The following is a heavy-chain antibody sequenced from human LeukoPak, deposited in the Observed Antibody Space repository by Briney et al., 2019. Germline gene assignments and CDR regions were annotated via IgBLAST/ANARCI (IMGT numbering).Heavy chain of an antibody. J-gene: IGHJ4*02. Sequence: SETLSLTCTASGGSISSSYWSWIRQPPGKGLEYIGNIYYSGSTNYNPSLKSRVTISVDTSKNQFSLKLTSVTAADTAVYYCARYSGSYYFLDYWGQGTLVTVAP. V-gene: IGHV4-59*01. D-gene: IGHD1-26*01. CDR1: GGSISSSY. CDR3: ARYSGSYYFLDY. CDR2: IYYSGST.